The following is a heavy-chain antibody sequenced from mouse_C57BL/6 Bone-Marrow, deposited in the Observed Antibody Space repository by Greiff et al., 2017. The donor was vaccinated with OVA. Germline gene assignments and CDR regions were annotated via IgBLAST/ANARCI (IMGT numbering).Heavy chain of an antibody. CDR2: INPNNGGT. Sequence: EVQLQQSGPELVKPGASVKISCKASGYTFTDYYMNWVKQSHGKSLEWIGDINPNNGGTSYNQKFKGKATLTVDKSSSTAYMELRSLTSEDSAVYYCARGYYGSRYAMDYWGQGTSVTVSS. J-gene: IGHJ4*01. V-gene: IGHV1-26*01. D-gene: IGHD1-1*01. CDR1: GYTFTDYY. CDR3: ARGYYGSRYAMDY.